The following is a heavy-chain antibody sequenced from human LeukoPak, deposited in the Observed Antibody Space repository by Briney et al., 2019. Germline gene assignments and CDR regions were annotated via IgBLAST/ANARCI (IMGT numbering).Heavy chain of an antibody. CDR2: ISAYNGNT. Sequence: GASVKVSCKASGYTFTSYGISWVRQAPGQGLEWMGWISAYNGNTNYAQKLQGRVTMTTDTSTSTAYMELRSLRPDDTAVYYCARYYDILTGYRGDLDYWGQGTLVTVSS. V-gene: IGHV1-18*01. D-gene: IGHD3-9*01. J-gene: IGHJ4*02. CDR3: ARYYDILTGYRGDLDY. CDR1: GYTFTSYG.